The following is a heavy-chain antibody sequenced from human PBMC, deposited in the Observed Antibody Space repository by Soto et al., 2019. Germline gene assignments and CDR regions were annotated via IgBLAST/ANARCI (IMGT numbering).Heavy chain of an antibody. D-gene: IGHD3-3*01. Sequence: QVQLVESGGGVVQPGRSLRLSCAASGFTFSNYGIHWVRQAPGRGLEWVAVIWNDGSKKYYADSVKGRFIISRDNSKNTLFLQMNSLRAEDTAVYFCARDRQPEERDFWSGYFGGNYYYGMDVWGQGTTVTVSS. V-gene: IGHV3-33*01. CDR3: ARDRQPEERDFWSGYFGGNYYYGMDV. J-gene: IGHJ6*02. CDR2: IWNDGSKK. CDR1: GFTFSNYG.